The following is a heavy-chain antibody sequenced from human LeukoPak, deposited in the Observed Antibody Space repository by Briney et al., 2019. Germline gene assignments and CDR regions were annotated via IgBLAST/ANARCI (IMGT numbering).Heavy chain of an antibody. Sequence: SETLSLTCTVSGGSISSSSYYWGWIRQPPGKGLEWIGSIYYSGSTYYNPSLKSRVTISVDTSKNQFSLKLSSVTAADTAVYYCARVEPISGRHSYWGQGTLVTVSS. D-gene: IGHD1-26*01. CDR3: ARVEPISGRHSY. J-gene: IGHJ4*02. CDR2: IYYSGST. CDR1: GGSISSSSYY. V-gene: IGHV4-39*07.